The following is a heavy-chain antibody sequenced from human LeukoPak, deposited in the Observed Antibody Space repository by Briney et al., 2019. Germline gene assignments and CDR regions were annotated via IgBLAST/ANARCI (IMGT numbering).Heavy chain of an antibody. CDR2: ISYDGSNK. D-gene: IGHD5-18*01. Sequence: PGRSLRLSCAVSGFTFSSYGMHWVRQAPGKGLEWVAVISYDGSNKYYADSVKGRFTISRDNSKNTLYLQMNSLRAEDTAVYYCARVKLWLRYYYYGMDVWGKGTTVTVSS. V-gene: IGHV3-30*03. CDR1: GFTFSSYG. J-gene: IGHJ6*04. CDR3: ARVKLWLRYYYYGMDV.